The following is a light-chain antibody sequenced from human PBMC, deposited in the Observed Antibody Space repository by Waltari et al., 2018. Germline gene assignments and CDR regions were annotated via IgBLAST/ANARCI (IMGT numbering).Light chain of an antibody. CDR1: SSNIGNNY. V-gene: IGLV1-51*01. Sequence: QSVLTQPPSVSAAPGQKVTISCSGSSSNIGNNYVSWSQQVPGPAPKLLIHHNIERPSGIPDRVSGSKSGTSATLDITGLQTGDEADYYCGTWDSSLSGGVFGGGTKLTVL. CDR2: HNI. J-gene: IGLJ2*01. CDR3: GTWDSSLSGGV.